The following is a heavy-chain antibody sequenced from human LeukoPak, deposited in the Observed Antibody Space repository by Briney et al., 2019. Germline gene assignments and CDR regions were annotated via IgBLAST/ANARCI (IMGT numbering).Heavy chain of an antibody. CDR1: EFTFSSYW. CDR3: ARDSYSGYDRLLN. V-gene: IGHV3-7*01. J-gene: IGHJ4*02. CDR2: IKQDGSEK. D-gene: IGHD5-12*01. Sequence: GGSLRLSCAASEFTFSSYWMSWVRQAPGKGLEWVANIKQDGSEKYYVDSVKGRFTISRDNAKNSLYLQMNSLRAEDTAVYYCARDSYSGYDRLLNWGQGTLVTVSS.